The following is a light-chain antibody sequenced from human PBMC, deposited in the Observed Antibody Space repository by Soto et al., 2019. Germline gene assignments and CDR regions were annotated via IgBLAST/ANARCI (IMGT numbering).Light chain of an antibody. V-gene: IGKV4-1*01. J-gene: IGKJ1*01. CDR2: WAS. Sequence: DIIMHQSPDSLAVSLGERATINCKSSQSLFYRSYNKDYLAWYQQKPGQPPRLLIYWASTRESGVSDRFSGSGSGTDFTLTVTAMQAEDVAVYYCQKYFNTPWTFGQGTKVEI. CDR1: QSLFYRSYNKDY. CDR3: QKYFNTPWT.